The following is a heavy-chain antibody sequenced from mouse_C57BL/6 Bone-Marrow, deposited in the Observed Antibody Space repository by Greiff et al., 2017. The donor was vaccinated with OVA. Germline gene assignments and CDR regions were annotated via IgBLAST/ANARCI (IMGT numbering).Heavy chain of an antibody. CDR2: ISYDGSN. V-gene: IGHV3-6*01. CDR1: GYSITSGYY. J-gene: IGHJ3*01. CDR3: ASEGGFAY. Sequence: EVKLVESGPGLVKPSQSLSLTCSVTGYSITSGYYWNWIRQFPGNKLEWMGYISYDGSNNYNPSLKNRISITRDTSKNQFFLKLNSVTTEDTATYYCASEGGFAYWGQGTLVTVSA.